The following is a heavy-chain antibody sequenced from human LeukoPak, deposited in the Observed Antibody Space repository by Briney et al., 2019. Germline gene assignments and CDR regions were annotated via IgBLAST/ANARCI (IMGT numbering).Heavy chain of an antibody. CDR1: GYTFTVYY. CDR2: INPNSGGT. V-gene: IGHV1-2*04. D-gene: IGHD1-26*01. CDR3: ARDQTVRLGAIPGPLDAFDI. J-gene: IGHJ3*02. Sequence: ASVKVSCKASGYTFTVYYMHWVRQAPGQGLEWMGWINPNSGGTNYAQKFQGWVTMTRDTSISTAYMELSRLRSDDTAVYYCARDQTVRLGAIPGPLDAFDIWGQGTMVTVSS.